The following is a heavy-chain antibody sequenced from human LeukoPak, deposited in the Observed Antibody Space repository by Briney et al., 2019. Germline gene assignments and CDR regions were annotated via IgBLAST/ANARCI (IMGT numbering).Heavy chain of an antibody. D-gene: IGHD5-18*01. CDR3: ARGAVDTAMAHDY. CDR2: IYTSGST. V-gene: IGHV4-61*02. Sequence: KASETLSLTCTVSGGSISSGSYYWSRIRQPAGKGLEWIGRIYTSGSTNYNPSLKSRVTISVDTSKNQFSLKLSSVTAADTAVYYCARGAVDTAMAHDYWGQGTLVTVSS. CDR1: GGSISSGSYY. J-gene: IGHJ4*02.